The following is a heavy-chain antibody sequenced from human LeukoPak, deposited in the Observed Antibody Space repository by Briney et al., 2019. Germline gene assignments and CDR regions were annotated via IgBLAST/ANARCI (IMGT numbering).Heavy chain of an antibody. CDR3: ARGPRYSYPFDY. D-gene: IGHD5-18*01. CDR2: INHSGST. CDR1: GGSFSGYY. Sequence: PSETLSLTCAVYGGSFSGYYWSWIRQPPGKGLEWIGEINHSGSTNYNPSLKSRVTISVDTSKNQFSLKLSSVTAADTAVYYCARGPRYSYPFDYWGQGTLVTVSS. J-gene: IGHJ4*02. V-gene: IGHV4-34*01.